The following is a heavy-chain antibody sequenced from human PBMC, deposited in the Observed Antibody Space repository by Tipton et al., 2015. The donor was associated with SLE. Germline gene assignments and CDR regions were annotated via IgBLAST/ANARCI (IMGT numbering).Heavy chain of an antibody. Sequence: LRLSCTVSGYSISSGYYWGWIRQPPGKGLEWIGSIYHSGSTYYNPSLKSRVTISVDTSKNQFSLKLSSVTAADTAVYYCAGCALVVPAAFDPWGQGTLVTVSP. CDR1: GYSISSGYY. J-gene: IGHJ5*02. D-gene: IGHD2-2*01. V-gene: IGHV4-38-2*02. CDR3: AGCALVVPAAFDP. CDR2: IYHSGST.